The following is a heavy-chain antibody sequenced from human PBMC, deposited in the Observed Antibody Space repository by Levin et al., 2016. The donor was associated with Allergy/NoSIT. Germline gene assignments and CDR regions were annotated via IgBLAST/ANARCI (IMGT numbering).Heavy chain of an antibody. J-gene: IGHJ6*02. D-gene: IGHD4-17*01. V-gene: IGHV1-69*02. CDR2: IIPILGIA. CDR1: GGTFSSYT. CDR3: ASYTVTNPDYYYYGMDV. Sequence: SVKVSCKASGGTFSSYTISWVRQAPGQGLEWMGRIIPILGIANYAQKFQGRVTITADKSTSTAYMELSSLRSEDTAVYYCASYTVTNPDYYYYGMDVWGQGTTVTVSS.